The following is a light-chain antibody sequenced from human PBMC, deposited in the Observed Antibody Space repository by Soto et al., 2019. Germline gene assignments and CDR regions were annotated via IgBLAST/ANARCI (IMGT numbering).Light chain of an antibody. CDR2: EVS. Sequence: QSVLTQPASVSGSPGQSITISCTGTSSDVGSYDLVSLYQQHPGKAPKLMIYEVSQRPSGVSDRFSGSKSGNTASLTISGLQAEDEAEYHCCSYAGTSTVLFGGGTKLTVL. V-gene: IGLV2-23*02. CDR3: CSYAGTSTVL. CDR1: SSDVGSYDL. J-gene: IGLJ3*02.